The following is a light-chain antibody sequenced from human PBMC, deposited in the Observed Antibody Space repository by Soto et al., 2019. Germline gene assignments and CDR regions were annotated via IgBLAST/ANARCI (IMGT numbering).Light chain of an antibody. CDR3: QQYYSIPYT. CDR1: QSVFYSSNNKNY. Sequence: DFAVTQSPDSLAVSLGERATINCKSTQSVFYSSNNKNYLAWYQQKPVQPPKLLIYWASTRESGVPERFSGSESGTDFTLTISSLQAEDVAVYYCQQYYSIPYTFGQGTKLEIK. V-gene: IGKV4-1*01. CDR2: WAS. J-gene: IGKJ2*01.